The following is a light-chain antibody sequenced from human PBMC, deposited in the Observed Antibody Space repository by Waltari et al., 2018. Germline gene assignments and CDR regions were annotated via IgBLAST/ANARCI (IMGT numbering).Light chain of an antibody. J-gene: IGLJ1*01. CDR2: DDH. Sequence: SYVLTQPPSVSVAPGKTARITCGGNKIASKRVHWYQQRPGQAPVLVVNDDHDRPSGIRERFSGSKSGTTATLTISGVEAGDEADYSCQVWDGSSDHYVFGTGTKVTVL. CDR3: QVWDGSSDHYV. CDR1: KIASKR. V-gene: IGLV3-21*03.